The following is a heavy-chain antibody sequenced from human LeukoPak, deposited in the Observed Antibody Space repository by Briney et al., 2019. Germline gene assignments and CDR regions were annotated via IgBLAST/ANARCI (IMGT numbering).Heavy chain of an antibody. J-gene: IGHJ4*02. D-gene: IGHD4-11*01. CDR3: ASGIRITVTGTSSIPYFDY. CDR1: VYSHTAYY. V-gene: IGHV1-2*02. CDR2: INPNSGDT. Sequence: ASVKVSCKASVYSHTAYYMHWVRQAPGQGLEWMGWINPNSGDTNSAQKFQGRITMTRDTSISTAYMELSRLRSDDTAVYYCASGIRITVTGTSSIPYFDYWGRGILVTVSS.